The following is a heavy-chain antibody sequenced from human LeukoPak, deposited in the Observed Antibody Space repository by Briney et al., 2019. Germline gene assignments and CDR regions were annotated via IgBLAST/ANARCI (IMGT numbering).Heavy chain of an antibody. Sequence: SETLSLTFTVSGGSISSYYWSWIRQPAGKGLEWIGRIYTSGSTNYNPSLKSRVTISVDTSKNQFSLKLSSVTAADTAVYYCARSANWGSSFDYWGQGTLVTVSS. V-gene: IGHV4-4*07. CDR2: IYTSGST. CDR1: GGSISSYY. J-gene: IGHJ4*02. D-gene: IGHD7-27*01. CDR3: ARSANWGSSFDY.